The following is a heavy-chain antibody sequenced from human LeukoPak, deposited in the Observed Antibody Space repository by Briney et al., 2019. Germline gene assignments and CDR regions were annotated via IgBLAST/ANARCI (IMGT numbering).Heavy chain of an antibody. CDR2: IASDGSST. V-gene: IGHV3-74*01. CDR3: ARGRPHGNDY. D-gene: IGHD4-23*01. Sequence: GGSLRLSCAASGFTFRSYWMNWVRQAPGKGLVWVSRIASDGSSTTYADSVKGRFSISRDNAKNTLYLQMNSLRVEDTAVYYCARGRPHGNDYWGQGTLVTVSS. CDR1: GFTFRSYW. J-gene: IGHJ4*02.